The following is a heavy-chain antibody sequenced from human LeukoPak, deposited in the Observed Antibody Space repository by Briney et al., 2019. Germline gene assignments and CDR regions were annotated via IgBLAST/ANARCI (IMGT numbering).Heavy chain of an antibody. CDR3: ARDYCSSTSCLFDY. CDR1: GYTFTGYH. CDR2: INPNSGDT. Sequence: ASVKVSCRASGYTFTGYHMHWVRQAPGQGLEWMGRINPNSGDTNYAQNFQGRVTMTRDTSINTAYMELGRLRSDDTAVYYCARDYCSSTSCLFDYWGQGTLVTVSS. D-gene: IGHD2-2*01. J-gene: IGHJ4*02. V-gene: IGHV1-2*06.